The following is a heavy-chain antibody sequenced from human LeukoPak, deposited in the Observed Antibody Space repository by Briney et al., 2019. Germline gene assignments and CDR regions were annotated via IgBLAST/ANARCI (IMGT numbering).Heavy chain of an antibody. D-gene: IGHD5-24*01. CDR3: ARDRDGFPVHFDY. J-gene: IGHJ4*02. V-gene: IGHV1-69*04. CDR2: IIPILGIA. CDR1: GGTFSSYT. Sequence: EASVKVSCKASGGTFSSYTISWVRQAPAQGLEWMGRIIPILGIANYAQKFQGRVTITADKSTSTAYMELSSLRSEDTAVYYCARDRDGFPVHFDYWGQGTLVTVSS.